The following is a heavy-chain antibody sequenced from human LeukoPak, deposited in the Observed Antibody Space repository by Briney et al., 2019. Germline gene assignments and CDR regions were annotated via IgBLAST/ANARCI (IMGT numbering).Heavy chain of an antibody. CDR2: IHHNGDRT. CDR3: ARAYDKAYDY. D-gene: IGHD2-21*01. J-gene: IGHJ4*02. CDR1: GIIFGSHG. Sequence: GGSLRLSCAASGIIFGSHGMAWVRQAPGKGLEWVSSIHHNGDRTFHADFVKGRFTISRDNSKNTVSLHMNSLRAEDSAIYHCARAYDKAYDYWRQGSLVSVPS. V-gene: IGHV3-23*01.